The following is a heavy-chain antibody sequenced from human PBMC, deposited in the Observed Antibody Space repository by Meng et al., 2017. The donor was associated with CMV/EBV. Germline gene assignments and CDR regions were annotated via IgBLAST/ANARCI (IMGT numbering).Heavy chain of an antibody. J-gene: IGHJ6*02. CDR2: IYYSGST. V-gene: IGHV4-59*01. CDR3: ARLALLSETYYYGSGSYAPPGMDV. Sequence: SETLSLTCTVSGGSISSYYWSWIRQPPGKGLEWIGYIYYSGSTNYNPSLKSRVTISVDTSTNQFSLKLSSVTAADTAVYYCARLALLSETYYYGSGSYAPPGMDVWGQGTTVTVSS. CDR1: GGSISSYY. D-gene: IGHD3-10*01.